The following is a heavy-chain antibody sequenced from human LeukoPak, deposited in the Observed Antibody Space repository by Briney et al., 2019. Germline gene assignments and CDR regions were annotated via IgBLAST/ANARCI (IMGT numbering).Heavy chain of an antibody. CDR1: GGTFSSYA. J-gene: IGHJ4*02. D-gene: IGHD5-24*01. CDR3: ARDTKDGYNPTDY. CDR2: IIPILGIA. V-gene: IGHV1-69*04. Sequence: SVKVSCKAAGGTFSSYAISWVRQAPGQGLEWMGRIIPILGIANYAQKFQGRVTITADKSTSTAYMELSSLRSEDTAVYYCARDTKDGYNPTDYWGEGTLVTVSS.